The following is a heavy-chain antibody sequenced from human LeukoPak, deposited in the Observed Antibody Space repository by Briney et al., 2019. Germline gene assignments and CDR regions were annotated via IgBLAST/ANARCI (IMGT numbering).Heavy chain of an antibody. D-gene: IGHD6-19*01. CDR3: AAESERWLVRS. V-gene: IGHV4-59*03. CDR1: GGSIISYY. Sequence: SETLSLTCTVSGGSIISYYWSWIRQPPGKGLEWVGQIYYSGSTYYNPSLKSRVTISIDTSKNQFSLKLNSVTAADTAVYYCAAESERWLVRSWGQGTLVTVSS. J-gene: IGHJ4*02. CDR2: IYYSGST.